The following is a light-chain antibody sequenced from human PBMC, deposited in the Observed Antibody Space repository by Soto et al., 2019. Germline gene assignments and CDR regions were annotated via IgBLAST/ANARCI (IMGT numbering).Light chain of an antibody. CDR1: QSVSSN. V-gene: IGKV3-15*01. CDR2: GAS. Sequence: EIVLKQSPATLSVSPGERATLSCRASQSVSSNLAWYQQKPGQAPRLLIYGASTRATGIPARFSGSGSGTEFTLTISSLQSEDFAVYYCQQYNNWPPTFGQGTTVDTK. J-gene: IGKJ1*01. CDR3: QQYNNWPPT.